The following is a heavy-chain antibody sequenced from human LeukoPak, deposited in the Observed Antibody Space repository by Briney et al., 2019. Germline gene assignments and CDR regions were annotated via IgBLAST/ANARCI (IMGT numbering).Heavy chain of an antibody. CDR2: ISSSGSTI. Sequence: SGGSLRLSCAASGFTFSSYEMNWVRQAPGKGLEWVSYISSSGSTIYYADSVKGRFTISRDNSKNTVYLQMNSLRGEDTAVYYCRDPFDYWGQGTLVTVSS. CDR3: RDPFDY. V-gene: IGHV3-48*03. CDR1: GFTFSSYE. J-gene: IGHJ4*02.